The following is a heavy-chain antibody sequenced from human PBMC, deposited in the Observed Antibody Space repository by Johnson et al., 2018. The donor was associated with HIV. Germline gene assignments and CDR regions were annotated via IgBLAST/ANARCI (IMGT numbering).Heavy chain of an antibody. CDR1: GFTFSSYG. V-gene: IGHV3-30*03. D-gene: IGHD3-16*01. Sequence: QVQLVESGGGVVQPGRSLRLSCAASGFTFSSYGMHWVRQAPAKGLEWVAVISYDGSDKYYADSVKGRLTISRDSSKNTLYLEMNSLRAEDTAVYYCVRGSRYTHENDDVYLLQAFDIWGQGTMVTVSS. CDR2: ISYDGSDK. J-gene: IGHJ3*02. CDR3: VRGSRYTHENDDVYLLQAFDI.